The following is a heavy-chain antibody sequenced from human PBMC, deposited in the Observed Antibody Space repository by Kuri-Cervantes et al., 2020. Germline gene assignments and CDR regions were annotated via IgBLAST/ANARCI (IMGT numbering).Heavy chain of an antibody. D-gene: IGHD2-15*01. V-gene: IGHV3-11*04. CDR3: ARACSGGSCYSYYYYGMDV. CDR2: ISSSGSTI. J-gene: IGHJ6*02. Sequence: GGSLRLSCAASGFTFSDYYMSWIRQAPGKGLEWVSYISSSGSTIYYADSVKGRFTISRDNAKNSLYLQMNSLRDEDTAVYYCARACSGGSCYSYYYYGMDVWGQGTTVTVSS. CDR1: GFTFSDYY.